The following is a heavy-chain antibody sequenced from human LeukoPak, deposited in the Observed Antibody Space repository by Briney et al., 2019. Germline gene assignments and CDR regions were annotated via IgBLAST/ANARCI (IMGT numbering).Heavy chain of an antibody. D-gene: IGHD1-26*01. CDR1: GYTFTGYY. J-gene: IGHJ4*02. V-gene: IGHV1-2*02. CDR3: ARLMSGSYQSADY. CDR2: INPNSGGT. Sequence: ASVKVSCKASGYTFTGYYMHWVRQAPGQGLEWMGWINPNSGGTNYAQKFQGRVTMTRDTSISTAYMELSRLRSDDTAVYHCARLMSGSYQSADYWGQGTLVTVSS.